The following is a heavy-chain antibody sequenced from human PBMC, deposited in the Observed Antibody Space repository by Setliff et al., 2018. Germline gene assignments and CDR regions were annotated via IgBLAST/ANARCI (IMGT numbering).Heavy chain of an antibody. V-gene: IGHV4-34*01. J-gene: IGHJ5*02. CDR1: GGPFSSYY. Sequence: SETLSLTCAVYGGPFSSYYWSWIRQPPGKGLEWIGEINHSGSTNYNPSLKSRVTISVGTSKNQFPLRLSSVTAADTAVYYCARGVYCSSTSCSPGLNWFDPWGQGTLVTVSS. CDR2: INHSGST. D-gene: IGHD2-2*01. CDR3: ARGVYCSSTSCSPGLNWFDP.